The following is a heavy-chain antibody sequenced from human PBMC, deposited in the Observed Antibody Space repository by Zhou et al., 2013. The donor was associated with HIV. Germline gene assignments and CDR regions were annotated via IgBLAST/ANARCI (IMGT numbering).Heavy chain of an antibody. CDR3: ASRPGIAAAGHSVSYYYYMDV. J-gene: IGHJ6*03. CDR1: GGTFSSYA. Sequence: QVQLVQSGAEVKKPGSSVKVSCKASGGTFSSYAISWVRQAPGQGLEWMGGIIPIFGTANYAQKFQGRVTITTDESTSTAYMELSSLRSEDTAVYYCASRPGIAAAGHSVSYYYYMDVWGKGTTGHRLL. CDR2: IIPIFGTA. V-gene: IGHV1-69*05. D-gene: IGHD6-13*01.